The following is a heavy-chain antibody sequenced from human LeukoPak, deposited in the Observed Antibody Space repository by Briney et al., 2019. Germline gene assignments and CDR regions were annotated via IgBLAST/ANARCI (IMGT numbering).Heavy chain of an antibody. V-gene: IGHV1-8*01. CDR1: GYGFTSYD. Sequence: GASVMVSCKASGYGFTSYDINWVRQATGQGLEWMGWMNPNSGNTGYAQKFQDRVTMTRNTFTSTAYMILSSLTSEDTAVYYCARDYYGSGSYPNWGQGTQVTVSS. J-gene: IGHJ4*02. CDR3: ARDYYGSGSYPN. D-gene: IGHD3-10*01. CDR2: MNPNSGNT.